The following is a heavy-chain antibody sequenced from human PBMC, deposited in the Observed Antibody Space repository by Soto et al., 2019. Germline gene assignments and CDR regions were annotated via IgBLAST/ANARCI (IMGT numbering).Heavy chain of an antibody. CDR2: INAGDGNT. J-gene: IGHJ6*02. Sequence: ASVKVSCKASGYTSTSYAIHWVRQAPGQRLEWMGWINAGDGNTKYSQKFQGRVTITRDTSASTAYMELSSLRSEDTAVYYCASAYCGGDCSNYYYGMDVWGQGTTVTVSS. CDR1: GYTSTSYA. D-gene: IGHD2-21*02. CDR3: ASAYCGGDCSNYYYGMDV. V-gene: IGHV1-3*01.